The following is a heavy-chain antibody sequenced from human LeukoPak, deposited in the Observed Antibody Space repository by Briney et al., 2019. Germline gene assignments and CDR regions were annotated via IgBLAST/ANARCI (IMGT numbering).Heavy chain of an antibody. D-gene: IGHD3-16*02. V-gene: IGHV4-39*07. CDR2: IYYSGST. J-gene: IGHJ3*02. CDR3: ARLPFDYVWGSYRPTTDAFDI. Sequence: PSETLSLTCTVSGGSISSTSYYWGWIRQPPGKGLEWIGSIYYSGSTYYNVSLKSRVTISVDTSKNQFSLKLSSVTAADTAVYYCARLPFDYVWGSYRPTTDAFDIWGQGTMVTVSS. CDR1: GGSISSTSYY.